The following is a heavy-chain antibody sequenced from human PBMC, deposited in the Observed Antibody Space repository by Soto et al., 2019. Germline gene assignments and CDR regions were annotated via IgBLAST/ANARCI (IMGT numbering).Heavy chain of an antibody. V-gene: IGHV4-34*01. CDR1: VGSFSGYY. CDR2: INHSGST. CDR3: ARDPRHYYYSSGYHEY. Sequence: PSETLSLTCAVYVGSFSGYYWSWIRQPPGKGLEWIWEINHSGSTNYNPSLKSRVTISVDTAKNQFSLKLSSVTAADTAVYYCARDPRHYYYSSGYHEYGGQGTLVTVSS. J-gene: IGHJ4*02. D-gene: IGHD3-22*01.